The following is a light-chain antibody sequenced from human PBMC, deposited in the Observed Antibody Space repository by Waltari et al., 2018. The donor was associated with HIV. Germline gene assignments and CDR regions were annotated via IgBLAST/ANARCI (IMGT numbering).Light chain of an antibody. J-gene: IGKJ5*01. V-gene: IGKV1-12*01. CDR3: QQTNSFPFT. CDR1: RGISTW. CDR2: GAS. Sequence: DIQMTQFPSSVSAYVGDRVTLTCRATRGISTWLAWYQQKPGKAPKLLISGASNLEPGVPSRFSGSGSGTSFSLTITSLQADDFAVYFCQQTNSFPFTFGQGTRLEIK.